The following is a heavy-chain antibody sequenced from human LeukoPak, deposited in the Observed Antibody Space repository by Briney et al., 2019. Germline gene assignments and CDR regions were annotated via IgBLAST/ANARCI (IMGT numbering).Heavy chain of an antibody. D-gene: IGHD1-26*01. V-gene: IGHV3-15*01. CDR3: TNGRFLTPGYYYMDV. Sequence: GGSLRLSCAASGFTFSNAWMSWVRRAPGKGLEWVGRIKSKTDGGTTDYAAPVKGRFTISRDDSKNTLYLQMNSLKTEDTAVYYCTNGRFLTPGYYYMDVWGKGTTVTDSS. CDR2: IKSKTDGGTT. CDR1: GFTFSNAW. J-gene: IGHJ6*03.